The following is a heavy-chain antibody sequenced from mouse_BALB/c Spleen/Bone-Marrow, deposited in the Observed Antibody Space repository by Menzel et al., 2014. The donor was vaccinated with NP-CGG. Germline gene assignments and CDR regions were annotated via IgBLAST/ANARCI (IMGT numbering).Heavy chain of an antibody. J-gene: IGHJ4*01. V-gene: IGHV5-6-4*01. Sequence: EVQRVESGGGLVKPGGSLKLSCAASGFTFSSYTMSWVRQTPEERLEWVATISSGGSYTYYPDSVKGRFTISRDNAKNTLYLQMSSLKSEDTAMYYCTRDLYDGYYYYAMDYWGQGTSVTVSS. CDR2: ISSGGSYT. D-gene: IGHD2-3*01. CDR3: TRDLYDGYYYYAMDY. CDR1: GFTFSSYT.